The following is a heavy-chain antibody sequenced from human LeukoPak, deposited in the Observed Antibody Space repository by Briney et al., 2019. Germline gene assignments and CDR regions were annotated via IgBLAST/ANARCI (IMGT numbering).Heavy chain of an antibody. CDR1: GFTFSSYG. CDR2: IRYDGSNK. V-gene: IGHV3-30*02. D-gene: IGHD2/OR15-2a*01. J-gene: IGHJ4*02. Sequence: PGGSLRLSCAASGFTFSSYGMHWVRQAPGKGLEWVAFIRYDGSNKYYADSVKGRFTISRDNSKNTLYLQMNSLRAEDTAVYYCAKAGEIAKFYGYFDYWGQGTLVTVSS. CDR3: AKAGEIAKFYGYFDY.